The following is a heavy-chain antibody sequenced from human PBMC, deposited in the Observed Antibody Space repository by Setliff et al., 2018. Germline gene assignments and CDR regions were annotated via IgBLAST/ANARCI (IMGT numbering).Heavy chain of an antibody. CDR2: INWDGRSI. Sequence: PGGSLRLSCAASGFTFKNNGMNWVRQAPGKGLEWVSGINWDGRSIGYADSVKGRFTISRDNAKNSLYLQMNSLRVEDTALYHCVRLGTVAAGDWGQGTLVTGLL. J-gene: IGHJ4*02. V-gene: IGHV3-20*01. D-gene: IGHD6-19*01. CDR1: GFTFKNNG. CDR3: VRLGTVAAGD.